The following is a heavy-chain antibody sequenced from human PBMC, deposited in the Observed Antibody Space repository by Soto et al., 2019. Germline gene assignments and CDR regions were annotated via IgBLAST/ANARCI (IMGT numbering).Heavy chain of an antibody. CDR2: INPNSGGT. CDR1: GYTFTGYY. CDR3: ARARQQQLVLLFDY. Sequence: GASVKVFCKASGYTFTGYYMHWVRQAPGQGLEWMGWINPNSGGTNYAQKFQGRVTMTRDTSISTAYMELSRLRSDDTAVYYCARARQQQLVLLFDYWGQGTLVTVSS. D-gene: IGHD6-13*01. V-gene: IGHV1-2*02. J-gene: IGHJ4*02.